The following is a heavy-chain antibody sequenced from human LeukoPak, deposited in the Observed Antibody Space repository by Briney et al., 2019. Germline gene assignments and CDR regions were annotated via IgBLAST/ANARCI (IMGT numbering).Heavy chain of an antibody. J-gene: IGHJ4*02. CDR2: FSSGGRT. Sequence: GGSLRLSCAASGFTVSTYSMSWVRQAPGKGLEWVATFSSGGRTSYADSVKGRFTISRDTSQYTVYLQMNSLRDEDTALYYCASILYGWGQGTLVTVSS. CDR3: ASILYG. V-gene: IGHV3-53*01. CDR1: GFTVSTYS. D-gene: IGHD2/OR15-2a*01.